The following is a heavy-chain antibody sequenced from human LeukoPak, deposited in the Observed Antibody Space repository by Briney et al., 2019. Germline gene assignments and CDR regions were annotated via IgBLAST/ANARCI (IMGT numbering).Heavy chain of an antibody. D-gene: IGHD2-15*01. CDR3: ARGCSDKKCYIHY. Sequence: PGGSLRLSCAASGYTFRDYSVNWVRQAPGKGLEWVSVIYSGGSTYYADSVKGRFTISRDNSKNTLYLQMNSLRVEDTAVYYCARGCSDKKCYIHYWGQGTLVTVSS. V-gene: IGHV3-53*01. CDR2: IYSGGST. CDR1: GYTFRDYS. J-gene: IGHJ4*02.